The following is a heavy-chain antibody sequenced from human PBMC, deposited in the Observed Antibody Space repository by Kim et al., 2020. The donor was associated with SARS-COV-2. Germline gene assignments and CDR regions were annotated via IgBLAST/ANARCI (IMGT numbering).Heavy chain of an antibody. CDR1: GGSISSYY. CDR3: ARGETAVVTNWYFDL. D-gene: IGHD2-15*01. J-gene: IGHJ2*01. Sequence: SETLSLTCTVSGGSISSYYWSWIRQPPGKGLEWIGYIYYSGSTNYNPSLKSRVTISVDTSKNQFSLKLSSVTAADTAVYYCARGETAVVTNWYFDLWGRGTLVTVSS. V-gene: IGHV4-59*01. CDR2: IYYSGST.